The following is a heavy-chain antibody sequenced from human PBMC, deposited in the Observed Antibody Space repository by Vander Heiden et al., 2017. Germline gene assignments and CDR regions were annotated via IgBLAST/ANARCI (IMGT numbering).Heavy chain of an antibody. Sequence: EVQLLASGGGLVQPGGSLDIPCAASGFPFSSYAMSWVRQAPGKGLEWVSAISGSGGSKYYADSVKGRFTISRDNSKNTLYLQMNSLRAEDTAVYYCAKAGSDDYYYYGMDVWGQGTTVTVSS. CDR1: GFPFSSYA. CDR3: AKAGSDDYYYYGMDV. D-gene: IGHD1-1*01. V-gene: IGHV3-23*01. J-gene: IGHJ6*02. CDR2: ISGSGGSK.